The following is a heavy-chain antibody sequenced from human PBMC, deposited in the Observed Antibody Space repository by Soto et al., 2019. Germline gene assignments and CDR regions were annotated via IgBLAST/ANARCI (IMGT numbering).Heavy chain of an antibody. D-gene: IGHD2-2*01. V-gene: IGHV3-21*01. CDR3: ARGNHCISTSCPFTY. CDR2: ISSSSSYI. J-gene: IGHJ4*02. Sequence: GGSLRLSCAASGFTFSSYSMNWVRQAPGKGLEWVSSISSSSSYIYYADSVKGRFTISRDNAKNSLYLQMNSLRAEDTSVYYCARGNHCISTSCPFTYWGQGTLVTGSS. CDR1: GFTFSSYS.